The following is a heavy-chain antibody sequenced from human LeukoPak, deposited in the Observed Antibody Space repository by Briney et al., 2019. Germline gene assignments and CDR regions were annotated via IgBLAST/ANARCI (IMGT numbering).Heavy chain of an antibody. CDR3: AKDPHRGYSGYGYFDY. D-gene: IGHD5-12*01. CDR2: IRGDGIGT. J-gene: IGHJ4*02. Sequence: GGSLRLSCTASGFTFSDYWMHWVRQAPGKGLVWVSRIRGDGIGTSYADSVKGRFTISRDNAKNTVYLQMNSLRAEDTAVYYCAKDPHRGYSGYGYFDYWGQGTLVTVSS. CDR1: GFTFSDYW. V-gene: IGHV3-74*01.